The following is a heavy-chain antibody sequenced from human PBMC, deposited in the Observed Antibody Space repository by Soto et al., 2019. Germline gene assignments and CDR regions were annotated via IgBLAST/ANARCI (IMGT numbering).Heavy chain of an antibody. V-gene: IGHV1-69*13. CDR3: ARVAYYYDSSGYYLDYYYYGMDV. J-gene: IGHJ6*02. Sequence: GALVKVSCKASGGTFSSYAISWVRQAPGQGLEWMGGIIPIFGTANYAQKFQGRVTITADESTSTAYMELSSLRSEDTAVYYCARVAYYYDSSGYYLDYYYYGMDVWGQGTTVTVSS. D-gene: IGHD3-22*01. CDR2: IIPIFGTA. CDR1: GGTFSSYA.